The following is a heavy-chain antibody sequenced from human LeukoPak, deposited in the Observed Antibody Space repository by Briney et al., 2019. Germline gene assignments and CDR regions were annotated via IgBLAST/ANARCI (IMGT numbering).Heavy chain of an antibody. CDR3: ASDSSGYYSDDAFDI. Sequence: SGGSLRLSCAASGFTVSSNYMSWVRQAPGKGLEWASVIYSGGSTYYADSVKGRFTISRDNSKNTLYLQMNSLRAEDTAVYYCASDSSGYYSDDAFDIWGQGTMVTVSS. V-gene: IGHV3-66*01. J-gene: IGHJ3*02. D-gene: IGHD3-22*01. CDR1: GFTVSSNY. CDR2: IYSGGST.